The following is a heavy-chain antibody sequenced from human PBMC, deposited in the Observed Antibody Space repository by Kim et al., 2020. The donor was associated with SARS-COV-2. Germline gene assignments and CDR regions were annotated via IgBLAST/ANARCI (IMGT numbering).Heavy chain of an antibody. V-gene: IGHV3-23*01. Sequence: SVKGRFTISRDNSNNTLFLQMNSLSPGDTALYYCAKDRYHYDSGDDLVFSSWGQGTLVTVSS. D-gene: IGHD3-22*01. J-gene: IGHJ5*02. CDR3: AKDRYHYDSGDDLVFSS.